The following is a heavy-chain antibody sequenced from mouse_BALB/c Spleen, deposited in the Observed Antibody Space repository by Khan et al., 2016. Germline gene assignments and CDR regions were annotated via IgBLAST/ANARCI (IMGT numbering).Heavy chain of an antibody. J-gene: IGHJ3*01. Sequence: QVQLQQSGPELVKPGASVRISCKASGYTFTSYYIHWVKQRPGQGLEWIGWIDPGNVNTKYNEKFKGKATLTADTSSSTAYMQPSSLNSADSALYSCTSHYNRYDEGLAYWGQGTMVTVSA. CDR3: TSHYNRYDEGLAY. D-gene: IGHD2-14*01. CDR2: IDPGNVNT. CDR1: GYTFTSYY. V-gene: IGHV1S56*01.